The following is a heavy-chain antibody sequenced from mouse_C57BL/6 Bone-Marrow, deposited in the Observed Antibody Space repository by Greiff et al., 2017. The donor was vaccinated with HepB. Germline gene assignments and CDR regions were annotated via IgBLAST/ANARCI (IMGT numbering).Heavy chain of an antibody. CDR1: GYTFTDYY. CDR3: SYYYGSSYVDY. Sequence: EVQLQQSGPVLVKPGASVKMSCKASGYTFTDYYMNWVKQSHGKSLEWIGVINPYNGGTSYNQKFKGKATLTVDKSSSTAYMELNSLTSEDSAVYYCSYYYGSSYVDYWGQGTTLTVSS. D-gene: IGHD1-1*01. CDR2: INPYNGGT. V-gene: IGHV1-19*01. J-gene: IGHJ2*01.